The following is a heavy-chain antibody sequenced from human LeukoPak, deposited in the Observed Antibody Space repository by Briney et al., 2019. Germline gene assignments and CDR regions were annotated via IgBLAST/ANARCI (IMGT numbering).Heavy chain of an antibody. CDR2: IYYSGTT. D-gene: IGHD6-13*01. J-gene: IGHJ5*02. Sequence: SETLSLTCTASGGSISSRSYYWGWIRQPPGKGLEWIGSIYYSGTTYYNPSLKSRVTISVDTSKNQFSLKLSSVTAADTAVYYCARLWAAAGINWFDPWGQGTLVTVSS. CDR1: GGSISSRSYY. V-gene: IGHV4-39*07. CDR3: ARLWAAAGINWFDP.